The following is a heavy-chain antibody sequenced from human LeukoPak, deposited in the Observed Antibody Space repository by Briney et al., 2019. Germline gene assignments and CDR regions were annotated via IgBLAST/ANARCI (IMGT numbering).Heavy chain of an antibody. CDR3: ARDYYDFWSGPYWPGDV. CDR1: GFTFSNYN. D-gene: IGHD3-3*01. CDR2: ISSSSSYI. V-gene: IGHV3-21*01. J-gene: IGHJ6*02. Sequence: GGSLRLSCVASGFTFSNYNMNWVRQAPGKGLEWVSSISSSSSYIYYADSVKGRFTISRDNAKNSLYLQMNSLRAEDTAVYYCARDYYDFWSGPYWPGDVWGQGTTVTVSS.